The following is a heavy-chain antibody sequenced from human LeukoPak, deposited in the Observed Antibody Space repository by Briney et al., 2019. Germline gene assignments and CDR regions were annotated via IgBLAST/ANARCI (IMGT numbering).Heavy chain of an antibody. Sequence: GGSLRLSCAASGFTFSSYAMSWVRQAPGKGLEWVSAISGSGGSTYYADSVKGRFTISRDNSKNTLYLQMNSLRAEDTAVYYCAKDSGVRGVIIMGPDYWGQGTLVTVSS. CDR3: AKDSGVRGVIIMGPDY. J-gene: IGHJ4*02. CDR1: GFTFSSYA. D-gene: IGHD3-10*01. CDR2: ISGSGGST. V-gene: IGHV3-23*01.